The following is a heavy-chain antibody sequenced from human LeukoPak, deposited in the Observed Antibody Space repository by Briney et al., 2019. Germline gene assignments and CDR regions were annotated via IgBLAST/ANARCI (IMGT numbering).Heavy chain of an antibody. CDR3: TQSNY. V-gene: IGHV3-73*01. Sequence: GSLRLSCAASGFTFSGSPILWVRQASGKGLEWVGRIRSKADNYATAYAASVQGRCTISRDDSKSTAYLQLNSLKTEDTAVYYCTQSNYWGQGALVTVS. CDR1: GFTFSGSP. J-gene: IGHJ4*02. CDR2: IRSKADNYAT.